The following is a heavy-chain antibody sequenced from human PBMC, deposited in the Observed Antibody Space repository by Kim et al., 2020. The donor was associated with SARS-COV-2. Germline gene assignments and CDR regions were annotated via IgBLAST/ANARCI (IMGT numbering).Heavy chain of an antibody. Sequence: GGSLRLSCTASGFTFGNYAMSWFRQAPGKGLEWVGFIRSKAYGGTTEYAASVRGRFTISRDDSKSIAYLQMNSVKTEDTAVDYCTRDRSKRDYWGQGTLVTVSS. J-gene: IGHJ4*02. CDR1: GFTFGNYA. CDR3: TRDRSKRDY. V-gene: IGHV3-49*03. CDR2: IRSKAYGGTT.